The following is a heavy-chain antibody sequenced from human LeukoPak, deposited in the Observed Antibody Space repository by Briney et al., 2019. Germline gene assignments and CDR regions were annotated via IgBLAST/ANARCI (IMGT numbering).Heavy chain of an antibody. CDR3: ARRSYDFWSGYYYYMDV. CDR2: IYPGDSDT. CDR1: GYSFTSYW. Sequence: GESLRISCKGSGYSFTSYWIGWVRQMPGKGLEWMGIIYPGDSDTRYSPSFQGQVTISADKSISTAYLQWSSPKASDTAMYYCARRSYDFWSGYYYYMDVWGKGTTVTVSS. V-gene: IGHV5-51*01. J-gene: IGHJ6*03. D-gene: IGHD3-3*01.